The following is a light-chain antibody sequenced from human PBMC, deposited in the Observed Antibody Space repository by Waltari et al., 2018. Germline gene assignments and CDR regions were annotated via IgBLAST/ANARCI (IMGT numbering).Light chain of an antibody. CDR3: CSYAGSSTFL. V-gene: IGLV2-23*02. Sequence: QSALTQPASVSGSPGQSITISCTGTSRDVGSYNFVSWYQQNPGKAPKKMIYEVTKRPSGGSNRFSGSKSGNTASLTISGLQADDEADYYCCSYAGSSTFLFGGGTKLTVL. CDR1: SRDVGSYNF. J-gene: IGLJ2*01. CDR2: EVT.